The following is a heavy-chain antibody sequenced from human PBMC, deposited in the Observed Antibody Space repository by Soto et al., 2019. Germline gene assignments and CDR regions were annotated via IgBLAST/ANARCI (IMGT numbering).Heavy chain of an antibody. Sequence: GGSLRLSCAASGFTLSNYWMTWVRQAPGKGLEWVANINKDGSQKNYVDSVKGRFTVARDNGQNSLSLQINSLRVEDTAVYYCVRELGLAYWGQGALVTVSS. J-gene: IGHJ4*02. CDR2: INKDGSQK. D-gene: IGHD7-27*01. CDR3: VRELGLAY. CDR1: GFTLSNYW. V-gene: IGHV3-7*03.